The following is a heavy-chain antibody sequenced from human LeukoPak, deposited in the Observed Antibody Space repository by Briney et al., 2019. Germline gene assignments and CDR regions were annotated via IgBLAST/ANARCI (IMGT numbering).Heavy chain of an antibody. CDR1: GFTFSSYG. V-gene: IGHV3-30*18. J-gene: IGHJ4*02. Sequence: RGSLRLSCAASGFTFSSYGMHWVRQAPGKGLEWVAVISYDGSNKYYADSVKGRFTISRDNSKNTLYLQMNSLRAEDTAVYYCANGYSSGWAQFDYWGQGTLVTVSS. CDR3: ANGYSSGWAQFDY. CDR2: ISYDGSNK. D-gene: IGHD6-19*01.